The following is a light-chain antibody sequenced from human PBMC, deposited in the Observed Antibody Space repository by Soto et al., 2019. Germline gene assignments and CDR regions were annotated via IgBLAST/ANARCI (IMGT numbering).Light chain of an antibody. J-gene: IGKJ1*01. CDR1: QTVSSSS. Sequence: EIVLTQSPGTLSLSPGESATLSCRASQTVSSSSVAWYQQKPGQAPRLLIYGASTRATGIPDRFSGSGSGTDFTLTINSLEAEDFAVYYCQQRGGSPSWTFGQGAKVEI. V-gene: IGKV3-20*01. CDR2: GAS. CDR3: QQRGGSPSWT.